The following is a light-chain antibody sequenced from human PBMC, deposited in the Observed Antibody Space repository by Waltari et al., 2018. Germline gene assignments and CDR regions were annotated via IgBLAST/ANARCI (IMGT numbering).Light chain of an antibody. Sequence: QSVLTQPASVSGSPGQSITISCTGTSSDVGNSNVVSWYLQDPGKVPKLLIYEDTMRPSGVSNRFSGSKSVNTAFLTVAGLRTEDEGDYYCCSYSRSDTFLFGTGTRVTVL. V-gene: IGLV2-23*01. J-gene: IGLJ1*01. CDR1: SSDVGNSNV. CDR2: EDT. CDR3: CSYSRSDTFL.